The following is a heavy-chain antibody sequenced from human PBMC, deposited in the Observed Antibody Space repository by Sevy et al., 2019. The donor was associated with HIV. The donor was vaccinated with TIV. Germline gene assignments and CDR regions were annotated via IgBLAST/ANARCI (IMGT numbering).Heavy chain of an antibody. CDR2: ISAYNDYT. Sequence: ASVKVSCKASGYTFTRYGISWVRQAPGQGLEWMGWISAYNDYTNYVQKLQGRVTMTTDTSTCIAYLELRSLSSDDTAVYYCARDRNNYDSSGYPKGMDVWGQGTTVTVSS. J-gene: IGHJ6*02. D-gene: IGHD3-22*01. CDR1: GYTFTRYG. CDR3: ARDRNNYDSSGYPKGMDV. V-gene: IGHV1-18*01.